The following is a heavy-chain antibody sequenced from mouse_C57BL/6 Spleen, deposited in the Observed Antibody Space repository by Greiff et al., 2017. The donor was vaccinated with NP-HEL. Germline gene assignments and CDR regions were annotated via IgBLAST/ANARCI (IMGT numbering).Heavy chain of an antibody. CDR2: IDPETGGT. V-gene: IGHV1-15*01. J-gene: IGHJ4*01. CDR1: GYTFTDYE. CDR3: TRCGYDYAGYYAMGY. Sequence: QVQLQQSGAELVRPGASVTLSCKASGYTFTDYEMHWVKQTPVHGLEWIGAIDPETGGTAYNQKFKGKAILTADKSSSTAYLELRSLTSEDSAVYYCTRCGYDYAGYYAMGYWGEGTSVTVSS. D-gene: IGHD2-4*01.